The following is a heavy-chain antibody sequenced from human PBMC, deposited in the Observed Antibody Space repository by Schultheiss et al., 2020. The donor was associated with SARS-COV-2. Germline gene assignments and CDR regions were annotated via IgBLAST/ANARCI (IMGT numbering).Heavy chain of an antibody. CDR3: ATLPTVVNDRFDY. CDR2: ISYDGSNK. CDR1: GFTFSSYA. J-gene: IGHJ4*02. V-gene: IGHV3-30*04. D-gene: IGHD4-23*01. Sequence: GESLKISCAASGFTFSSYAMHWVRQAPGKGLEWVAVISYDGSNKYYADSVKGRFTISRDNSKNTLYLQMNSLRAEDTAVYYCATLPTVVNDRFDYWGQGTLVTVSS.